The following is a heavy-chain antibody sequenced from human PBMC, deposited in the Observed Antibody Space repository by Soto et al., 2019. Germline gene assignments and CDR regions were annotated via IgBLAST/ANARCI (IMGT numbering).Heavy chain of an antibody. V-gene: IGHV3-49*03. CDR3: TRDRTFGGVIVEPGFDY. J-gene: IGHJ4*02. Sequence: GGSLRLSCTASGFTFGDYAMSWFRQAPGKGLEWVGFIRSKAYGGTTEYAASVKGRFTISRDDSKSIAYLQMNSLKTEDTAVYYCTRDRTFGGVIVEPGFDYWGQGTLVTVSS. CDR1: GFTFGDYA. D-gene: IGHD3-16*02. CDR2: IRSKAYGGTT.